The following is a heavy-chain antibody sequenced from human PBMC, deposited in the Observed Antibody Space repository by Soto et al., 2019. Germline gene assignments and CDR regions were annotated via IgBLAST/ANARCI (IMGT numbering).Heavy chain of an antibody. J-gene: IGHJ6*02. D-gene: IGHD6-19*01. V-gene: IGHV1-69*13. CDR3: AVGIQLWFYPTIAVAGTNSPNRYYYYGMDV. CDR2: IIPIFGTA. CDR1: GGSFISYA. Sequence: SVKVACKASGGSFISYAFIWVRQAPGQGLEWMGGIIPIFGTANYAQKFQGRVTITADESTSTAYMELSSLRSEDTAVYYCAVGIQLWFYPTIAVAGTNSPNRYYYYGMDVWGQGTTVTVSS.